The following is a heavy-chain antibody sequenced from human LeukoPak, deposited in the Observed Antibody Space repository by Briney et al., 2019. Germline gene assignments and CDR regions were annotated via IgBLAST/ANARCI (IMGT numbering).Heavy chain of an antibody. V-gene: IGHV1-8*03. Sequence: SVNVSCKASGYTFTIYDINCLRQAPGQGLEWVGWMNPKSGKTGYAQKFQGRVTITRNTSISTAYMELSSLRSEDTAVYYCARESRLRRKNYYYGLDVWGQGTTVTVSS. CDR2: MNPKSGKT. CDR1: GYTFTIYD. CDR3: ARESRLRRKNYYYGLDV. J-gene: IGHJ6*02.